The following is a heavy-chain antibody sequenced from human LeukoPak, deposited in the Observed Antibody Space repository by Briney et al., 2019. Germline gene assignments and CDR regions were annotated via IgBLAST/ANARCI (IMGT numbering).Heavy chain of an antibody. CDR1: GDSINSLDL. D-gene: IGHD3-22*01. CDR3: AGLAGRYSSGPYYYYFDY. J-gene: IGHJ4*02. V-gene: IGHV4-4*02. Sequence: PSETLSLTCTVSGDSINSLDLWSWVRQPPGKGLEWIGEMYLSGTTHSNPSVKSRVTISIDKSKNQFFLNLSSVTAADTAVYYCAGLAGRYSSGPYYYYFDYWGQGTLVTVSS. CDR2: MYLSGTT.